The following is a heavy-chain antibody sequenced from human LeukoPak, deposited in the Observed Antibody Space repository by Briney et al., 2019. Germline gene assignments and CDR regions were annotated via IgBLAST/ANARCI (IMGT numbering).Heavy chain of an antibody. CDR1: GYTFTSYG. J-gene: IGHJ3*02. CDR2: ISAYNGNT. D-gene: IGHD6-19*01. CDR3: ARDRRVAVAVYTPDAFDI. V-gene: IGHV1-18*01. Sequence: ASVKVSCKASGYTFTSYGISWVRQAPGQGLEWMGWISAYNGNTNYAQKLQGRVTMTTDTSTSTAYMELRSLRSDDTAVYYCARDRRVAVAVYTPDAFDIWGQGTMVTVSS.